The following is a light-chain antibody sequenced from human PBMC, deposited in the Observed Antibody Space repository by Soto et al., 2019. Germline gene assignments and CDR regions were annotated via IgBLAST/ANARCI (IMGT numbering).Light chain of an antibody. CDR3: AAWDDSLSGLV. V-gene: IGLV1-44*01. Sequence: QSVLTQPPSASGTPGQRVTISCSGSSSNIGSNVVNWYQQLPGTAPRLLIYSNYQRLSGVPDRFSGSKSGTSASLAISGLQSEDEADYYCAAWDDSLSGLVFGGGTKVTVL. CDR1: SSNIGSNV. CDR2: SNY. J-gene: IGLJ3*02.